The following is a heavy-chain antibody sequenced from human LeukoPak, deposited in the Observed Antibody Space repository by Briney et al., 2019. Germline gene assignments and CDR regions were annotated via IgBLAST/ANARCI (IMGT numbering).Heavy chain of an antibody. Sequence: SETLSLTCTVSGGSLSGHYWSWIRQSPGKGLEWIGEISHTEGTRYNPSLESRVTMSVGTSENQLSLKLIFVTAADTAVYYCARIRCGHSGSVCYNHWGLGTLVTVSS. CDR2: ISHTEGT. J-gene: IGHJ1*01. D-gene: IGHD3-9*01. CDR3: ARIRCGHSGSVCYNH. CDR1: GGSLSGHY. V-gene: IGHV4-34*01.